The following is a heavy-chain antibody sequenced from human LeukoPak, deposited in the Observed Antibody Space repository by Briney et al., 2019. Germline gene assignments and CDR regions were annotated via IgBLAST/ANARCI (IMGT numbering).Heavy chain of an antibody. CDR2: IYYSGGT. D-gene: IGHD2-15*01. CDR3: ARLGWWDS. Sequence: PSETLSLTCTVSGDSVSNDKSYWGWLRHPPGNGLEWIGSIYYSGGTSYNPHLNSRVTISVDTSKNQFSLKLSSVTAADTAVYYCARLGWWDSWGQGTLVTVSS. V-gene: IGHV4-39*01. CDR1: GDSVSNDKSY. J-gene: IGHJ5*01.